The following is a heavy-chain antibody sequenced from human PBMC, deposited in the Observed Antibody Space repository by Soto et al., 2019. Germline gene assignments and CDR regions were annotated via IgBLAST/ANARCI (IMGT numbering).Heavy chain of an antibody. CDR1: GFTFSSYS. V-gene: IGHV3-48*01. CDR3: ARHPERIAQIGWFDP. D-gene: IGHD6-13*01. J-gene: IGHJ5*02. Sequence: GGSLRLSCAASGFTFSSYSMNWVRQAPGKGLEWVSYISSSSSTIYYADSVKGRFTISRDNAKNSLYLQMNSLRVEDTAVYYCARHPERIAQIGWFDPWGQGTLVTVSS. CDR2: ISSSSSTI.